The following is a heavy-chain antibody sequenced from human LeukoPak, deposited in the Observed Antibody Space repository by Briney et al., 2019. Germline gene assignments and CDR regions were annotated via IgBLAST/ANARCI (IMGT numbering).Heavy chain of an antibody. D-gene: IGHD6-13*01. CDR2: INSNSCDT. CDR3: ARDRTSTLYGGIDY. V-gene: IGHV1-2*02. CDR1: GYTFDVYY. Sequence: ASVKVSCEASGYTFDVYYIHWVRQAPGQGLEWMGCINSNSCDTNHAQKFQGRVTMTRDTSITTAYMELSSLRFDDTAVYYCARDRTSTLYGGIDYWGQGTLVTVSS. J-gene: IGHJ4*02.